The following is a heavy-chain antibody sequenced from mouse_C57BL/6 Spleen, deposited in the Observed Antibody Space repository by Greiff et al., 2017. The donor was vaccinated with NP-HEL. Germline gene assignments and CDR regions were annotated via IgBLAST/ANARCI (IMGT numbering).Heavy chain of an antibody. CDR1: GYSITSGYY. CDR3: ARDGDLDRFAY. J-gene: IGHJ3*01. V-gene: IGHV3-6*01. D-gene: IGHD3-3*01. Sequence: EESGPGLVKPSQSLSLTCSVTGYSITSGYYWNWIRQFPGNKLEWMGYISYDGSNNYNPSLKNRISITRDTSTNQFFLKLNSVTTEDTATYYCARDGDLDRFAYWGQGTLVTVSA. CDR2: ISYDGSN.